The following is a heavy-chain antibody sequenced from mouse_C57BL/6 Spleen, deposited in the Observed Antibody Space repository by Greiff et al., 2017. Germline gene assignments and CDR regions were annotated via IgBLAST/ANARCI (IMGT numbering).Heavy chain of an antibody. CDR3: ARGLNYYGSSYPY. J-gene: IGHJ2*01. CDR1: GYTFTSYW. CDR2: IYPGSGST. V-gene: IGHV1-55*01. D-gene: IGHD1-1*01. Sequence: VQLQQPGAELVKPGASVKMSCKASGYTFTSYWITWVKQRPGQGLEWIGDIYPGSGSTNYNEKFKSKATRTVDTSSSTAYMQLSSLTSADSAVYYCARGLNYYGSSYPYWGQGTTLTVSS.